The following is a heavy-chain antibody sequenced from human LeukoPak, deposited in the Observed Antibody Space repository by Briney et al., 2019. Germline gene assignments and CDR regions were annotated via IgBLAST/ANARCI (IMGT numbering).Heavy chain of an antibody. D-gene: IGHD4-17*01. CDR1: GGSISSFY. CDR3: ARKLRAIDY. CDR2: INWNGGST. V-gene: IGHV3-20*04. Sequence: PSETLSLTCTVSGGSISSFYWSWIRQPPGKGLEWVSGINWNGGSTGYADSVNGRFTISRDNSKNTLYLQMNSLRADDTAVYYCARKLRAIDYWGQGTLVTVSS. J-gene: IGHJ4*02.